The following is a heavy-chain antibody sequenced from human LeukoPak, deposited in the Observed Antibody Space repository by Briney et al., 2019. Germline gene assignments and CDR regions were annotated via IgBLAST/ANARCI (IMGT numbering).Heavy chain of an antibody. CDR1: GFTFSNYD. D-gene: IGHD6-13*01. J-gene: IGHJ4*02. Sequence: PGGSLRLSCAASGFTFSNYDMHWVRQVTGRGLEWVSGIGPTGTTYQPASAKGRFTISRENARNSLYLQMNNLRAGDTAVYFCSRGSSNWYDFDYWGQGTLVTVSS. CDR3: SRGSSNWYDFDY. V-gene: IGHV3-13*01. CDR2: IGPTGTT.